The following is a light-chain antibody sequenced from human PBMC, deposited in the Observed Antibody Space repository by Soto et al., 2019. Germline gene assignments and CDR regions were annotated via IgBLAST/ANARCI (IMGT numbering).Light chain of an antibody. CDR2: GAS. CDR3: QQHNNWPPYT. J-gene: IGKJ2*01. CDR1: QSVSSN. V-gene: IGKV3-15*01. Sequence: EIVMTQSPATLSVSPGERATLSCRASQSVSSNLAWYQQKPGQAPRLLIYGASTRDNGVPARFSGSGSGTEFTLTISSLQSEDSAVYYCQQHNNWPPYTFGQGNKLEIK.